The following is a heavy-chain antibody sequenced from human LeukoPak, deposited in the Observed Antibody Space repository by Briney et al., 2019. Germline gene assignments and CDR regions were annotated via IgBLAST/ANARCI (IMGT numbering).Heavy chain of an antibody. CDR1: GFTLSNYW. J-gene: IGHJ3*02. Sequence: GGSLRLSCAASGFTLSNYWMHWVRHAPGKGLVWVSRIINDASSLIYSASVKAPFTISRDNAKNTLYLQMNSLRAEDTAVYYCARSDNGLDIWGQGTMVTVSS. D-gene: IGHD2-8*01. V-gene: IGHV3-74*01. CDR3: ARSDNGLDI. CDR2: IINDASSL.